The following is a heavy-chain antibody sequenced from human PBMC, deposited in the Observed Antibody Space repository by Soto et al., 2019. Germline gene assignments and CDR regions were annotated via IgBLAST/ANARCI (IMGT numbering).Heavy chain of an antibody. CDR3: APFGNYYYMDV. D-gene: IGHD3-10*01. CDR2: ISSSSSTI. CDR1: GFTFSSYS. V-gene: IGHV3-48*01. J-gene: IGHJ6*03. Sequence: GESLKISCAASGFTFSSYSMNWVRQAPGKGLEWVSYISSSSSTIYYADSVKGRFTISRDNAKNSLYLQMNSLRAEDTAVYYCAPFGNYYYMDVWGKGTTVTVSS.